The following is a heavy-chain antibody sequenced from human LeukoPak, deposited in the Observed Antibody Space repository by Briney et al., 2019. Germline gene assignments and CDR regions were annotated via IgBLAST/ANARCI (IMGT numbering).Heavy chain of an antibody. V-gene: IGHV4-59*01. CDR1: GGSISTYY. CDR3: ARDRSGASYFDS. CDR2: IYHNGRT. D-gene: IGHD1-26*01. J-gene: IGHJ4*02. Sequence: SETLSLTCTVSGGSISTYYWSWIRQSPGKGLEWIGYIYHNGRTNHNSSLKSRVTISVDTSKNQFSLKLSSVTAADTAIYYCARDRSGASYFDSWGQGTLVTVSS.